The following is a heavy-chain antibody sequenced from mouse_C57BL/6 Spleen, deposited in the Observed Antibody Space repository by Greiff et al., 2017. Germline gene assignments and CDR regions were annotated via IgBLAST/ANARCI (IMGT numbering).Heavy chain of an antibody. Sequence: QVQLKESGAELVKPGASVKISCKASGYAFSSYWMNWVKQRPGKGLEWIGQIYPGDGDTNYNGKFKGKATLTADKSSSTAYMQLSSLTSEDSAVYFCARSGDYEGTWFAYWGQGTLVTVSA. D-gene: IGHD2-4*01. V-gene: IGHV1-80*01. CDR3: ARSGDYEGTWFAY. CDR1: GYAFSSYW. CDR2: IYPGDGDT. J-gene: IGHJ3*01.